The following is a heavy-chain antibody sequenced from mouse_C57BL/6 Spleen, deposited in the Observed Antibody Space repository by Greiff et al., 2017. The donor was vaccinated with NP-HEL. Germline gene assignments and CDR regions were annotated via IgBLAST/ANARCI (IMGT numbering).Heavy chain of an antibody. Sequence: EVKVVESGGGLVKPGGSLKLSCAASGFTFSSYAMSWVRQTPEKRLEWVATISDGGSYTYYPDNVKGRFTISRDNAKNNLYLQMSHLKSEDTAMYYCARVQYDYGPFAYWGQGTLVTVSA. CDR2: ISDGGSYT. D-gene: IGHD2-4*01. CDR3: ARVQYDYGPFAY. J-gene: IGHJ3*01. V-gene: IGHV5-4*03. CDR1: GFTFSSYA.